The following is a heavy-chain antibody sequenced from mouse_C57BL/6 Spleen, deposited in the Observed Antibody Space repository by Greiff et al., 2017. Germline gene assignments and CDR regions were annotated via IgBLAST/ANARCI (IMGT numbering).Heavy chain of an antibody. J-gene: IGHJ1*03. CDR3: AREQGDYHRYYDV. Sequence: EVMLVESEGGLVQPGSSLKLSCTASGFTFSDYYMAWVRQVPEKGLEWVANINYDGSSTYYLDSLKSRFIIPRDNAKNILYLQKSSLKSEDTATYYCAREQGDYHRYYDVWGTGTTVTVSS. CDR2: INYDGSST. CDR1: GFTFSDYY. V-gene: IGHV5-16*01. D-gene: IGHD2-4*01.